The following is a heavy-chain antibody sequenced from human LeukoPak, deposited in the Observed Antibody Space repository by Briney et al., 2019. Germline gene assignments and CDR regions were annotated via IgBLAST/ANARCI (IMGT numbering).Heavy chain of an antibody. J-gene: IGHJ6*02. CDR2: IWYDGSNK. Sequence: PGGSLGLSCEASGFTFSSYGMHWVRHAPGKGLEWVAVIWYDGSNKYYADSVKGRFTISRDNSKNTLYLQMNSLRAEDTAVYYCARDREWGSPYDILTGPKIYYYGMDVWGQGTTVTVSS. V-gene: IGHV3-33*01. CDR3: ARDREWGSPYDILTGPKIYYYGMDV. CDR1: GFTFSSYG. D-gene: IGHD3-9*01.